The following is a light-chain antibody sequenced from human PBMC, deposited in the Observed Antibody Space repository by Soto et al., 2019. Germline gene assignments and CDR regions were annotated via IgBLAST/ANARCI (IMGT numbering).Light chain of an antibody. CDR3: QQRGNWPLT. J-gene: IGKJ4*01. Sequence: EIVLTQSPATLSLSPGERATLSCRASQSVNYYLTWFQQKPGQAPRLLLYDASHRATGIPARFSGSGSGTDFTLTIRSLEPEDFAVYYCQQRGNWPLTFGGGTKVELK. CDR1: QSVNYY. V-gene: IGKV3-11*01. CDR2: DAS.